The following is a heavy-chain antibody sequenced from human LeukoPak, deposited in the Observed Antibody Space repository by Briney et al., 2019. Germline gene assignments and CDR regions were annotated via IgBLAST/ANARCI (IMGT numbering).Heavy chain of an antibody. J-gene: IGHJ6*02. Sequence: ASVKVSCKASGYTLTELSMHWVRQAPGKGLEWMGGFDPEDGETIYAQKFQGRVTMTEDTSTDTAYMELSSLRSEDTAVYYCATNSNRYYYYGMDVWGQGTTVTVSS. CDR2: FDPEDGET. D-gene: IGHD1-14*01. CDR3: ATNSNRYYYYGMDV. CDR1: GYTLTELS. V-gene: IGHV1-24*01.